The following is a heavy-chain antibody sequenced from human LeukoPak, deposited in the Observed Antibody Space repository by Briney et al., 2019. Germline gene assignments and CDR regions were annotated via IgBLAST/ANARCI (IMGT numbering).Heavy chain of an antibody. CDR3: ARDRGGGSYFYFDC. CDR1: GGSISSYY. J-gene: IGHJ4*02. D-gene: IGHD1-26*01. CDR2: IYYSGST. V-gene: IGHV4-59*01. Sequence: SETLSLACTVSGGSISSYYWSWIRQPPGEGLEWIGYIYYSGSTNYNPSLKSRVTISVDTSKNQFSLKLSSVTASDTAVYYCARDRGGGSYFYFDCWGQGTLVTVSS.